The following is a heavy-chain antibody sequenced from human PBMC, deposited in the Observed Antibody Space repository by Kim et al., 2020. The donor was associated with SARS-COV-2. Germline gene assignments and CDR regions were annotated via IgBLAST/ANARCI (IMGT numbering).Heavy chain of an antibody. J-gene: IGHJ5*02. CDR1: GFTFSSYG. D-gene: IGHD6-13*01. Sequence: GGSLRLSCAASGFTFSSYGMHWVRQAPGKGLEWVAVISYDGSNKYYADSVKGRFTISRDNSKNTLYLQMNSLRAEDTAVYYCAKGRSSSWYLFGWFDPWGQGTLVTVSS. CDR2: ISYDGSNK. V-gene: IGHV3-30*18. CDR3: AKGRSSSWYLFGWFDP.